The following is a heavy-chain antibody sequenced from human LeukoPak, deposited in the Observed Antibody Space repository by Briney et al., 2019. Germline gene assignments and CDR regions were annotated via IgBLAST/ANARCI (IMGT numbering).Heavy chain of an antibody. J-gene: IGHJ4*02. V-gene: IGHV4-39*07. CDR3: ARDYPVVY. Sequence: SETLSLTCTVSGGSISSSSYYWGWIRQPPGKGLEWIGSIYYSGSTYYNPSLKSRVTISVDTSKNQFSLKLSSVAAADTAVYYCARDYPVVYWGQGTLVTASS. CDR2: IYYSGST. CDR1: GGSISSSSYY.